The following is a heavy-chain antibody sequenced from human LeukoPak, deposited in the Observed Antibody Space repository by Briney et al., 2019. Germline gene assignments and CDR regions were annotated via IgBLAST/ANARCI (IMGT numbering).Heavy chain of an antibody. V-gene: IGHV4-34*01. CDR3: ARGQVPAARGYNWFDH. J-gene: IGHJ5*02. CDR1: GWSFNDYY. Sequence: PSETLSLTCAVYGWSFNDYYWNWIRQPPGKGLEWIGEINARGDTNYNPSLKSRVTISVDTSKKQFSLRLTSMIAADTALYYCARGQVPAARGYNWFDHWGQGTLFTVSS. D-gene: IGHD2-2*01. CDR2: INARGDT.